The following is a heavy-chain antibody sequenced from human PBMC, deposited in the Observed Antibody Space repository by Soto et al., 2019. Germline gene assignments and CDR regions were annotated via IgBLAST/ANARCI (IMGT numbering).Heavy chain of an antibody. CDR3: TRGFSSSYHYFDY. D-gene: IGHD2-2*01. V-gene: IGHV3-23*01. J-gene: IGHJ4*02. CDR2: MSISGGST. CDR1: GFTFSSYA. Sequence: GGSLRLSCAASGFTFSSYAMSWVRQAPGKGLEWVSAMSISGGSTYYADSVKGRFTISRDKSENTVYLQMNSLRAEDTAVYYCTRGFSSSYHYFDYWGQGTQVTVS.